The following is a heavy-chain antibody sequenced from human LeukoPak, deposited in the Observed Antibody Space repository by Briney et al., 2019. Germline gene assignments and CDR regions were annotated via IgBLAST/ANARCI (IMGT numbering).Heavy chain of an antibody. V-gene: IGHV4-39*01. D-gene: IGHD3-10*01. Sequence: SETLSLTCTVSGGSISSSSYYWGWIRQPPGKGLEWIGSIYYSGSTYYNPSLKSRVTISVDTSKNQFSLKLSSVTAADTAVYYCARAIGLLWFGEPMTMDIWGQGTMVTVSS. CDR1: GGSISSSSYY. CDR3: ARAIGLLWFGEPMTMDI. CDR2: IYYSGST. J-gene: IGHJ3*02.